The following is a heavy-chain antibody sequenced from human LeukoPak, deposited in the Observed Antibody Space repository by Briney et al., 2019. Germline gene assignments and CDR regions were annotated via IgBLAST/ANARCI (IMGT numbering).Heavy chain of an antibody. CDR2: INPNSGGT. V-gene: IGHV1-2*02. Sequence: ASVKVSCKASGYTFTGYYMHWVRQAPGQGLEWMGWINPNSGGTNYAQKFQGRVTMTRDTSISTAHMELSRLRSDDTAVYYCARRPKLYSSGWYSDWGQGTLVTVSS. D-gene: IGHD6-19*01. CDR1: GYTFTGYY. J-gene: IGHJ4*02. CDR3: ARRPKLYSSGWYSD.